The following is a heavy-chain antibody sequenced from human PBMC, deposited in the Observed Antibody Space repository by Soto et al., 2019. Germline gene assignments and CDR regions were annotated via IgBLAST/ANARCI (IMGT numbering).Heavy chain of an antibody. D-gene: IGHD3-22*01. CDR1: GGSISSNSYS. J-gene: IGHJ5*02. V-gene: IGHV4-31*03. CDR2: VYFSGNT. Sequence: LSLPCTVSGGSISSNSYSWSWIRQHPGKGLEWIGYVYFSGNTDYNPSLKSRVTISVDTSKKQFSLRLTSVTVADTAVYYCARLGYDSSGYPSWFDPWGQGTLVTVSS. CDR3: ARLGYDSSGYPSWFDP.